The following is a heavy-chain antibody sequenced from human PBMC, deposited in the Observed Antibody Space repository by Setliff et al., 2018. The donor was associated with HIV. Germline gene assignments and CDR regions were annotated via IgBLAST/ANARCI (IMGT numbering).Heavy chain of an antibody. V-gene: IGHV4-31*03. CDR1: GGSISSGGYY. D-gene: IGHD4-17*01. CDR3: ARGESGGDYPDADYYYYYMDV. J-gene: IGHJ6*03. CDR2: IYYSGST. Sequence: SETLSLTCTVSGGSISSGGYYWSWIRQHPGKGLEWIGYIYYSGSTYYNPSLKSRVTISVDTSKNQFSLKLSSVTAADTAVYYCARGESGGDYPDADYYYYYMDVWGKGTTVTVSS.